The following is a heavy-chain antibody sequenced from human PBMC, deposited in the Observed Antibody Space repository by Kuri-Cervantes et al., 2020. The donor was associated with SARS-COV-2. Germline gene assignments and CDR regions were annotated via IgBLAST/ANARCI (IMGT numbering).Heavy chain of an antibody. CDR2: TIPVSTTP. CDR3: ACPHGYFDFWSGKTPFDN. CDR1: GGTFNNYA. D-gene: IGHD3-3*01. Sequence: SVKVSCKASGGTFNNYAISWVRQAPGQGLEWMGGTIPVSTTPTYAQKFHGRVTLSADESTSTVYMELSSLTSEDTAMYYCACPHGYFDFWSGKTPFDNWGQGTLVTVSS. J-gene: IGHJ4*02. V-gene: IGHV1-69*13.